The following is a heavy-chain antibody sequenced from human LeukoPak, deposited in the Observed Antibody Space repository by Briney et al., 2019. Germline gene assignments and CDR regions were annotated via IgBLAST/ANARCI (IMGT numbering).Heavy chain of an antibody. Sequence: PGESLKISCKGSGYSFTSYWISWVRQMPGKGLEWMGRIDPSDSYTNYSPSSQGHVTISADKSISTAYLQWSSLKASDTGMYYCACYSGVLNWFDPWGQGTLVTVSS. J-gene: IGHJ5*02. CDR2: IDPSDSYT. D-gene: IGHD2-15*01. V-gene: IGHV5-10-1*01. CDR3: ACYSGVLNWFDP. CDR1: GYSFTSYW.